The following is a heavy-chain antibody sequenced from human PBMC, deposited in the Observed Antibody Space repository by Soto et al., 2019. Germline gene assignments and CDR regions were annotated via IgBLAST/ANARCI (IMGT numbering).Heavy chain of an antibody. CDR3: ARSPVVTLYYYYGMDV. CDR2: INPNSGGT. Sequence: GLEWMGWINPNSGGTNYAQKFQGWVTMTRDTSISTAYMELSRLRSDDTAVYYCARSPVVTLYYYYGMDVWGHGTTVPVSS. V-gene: IGHV1-2*04. D-gene: IGHD2-2*01. J-gene: IGHJ6*02.